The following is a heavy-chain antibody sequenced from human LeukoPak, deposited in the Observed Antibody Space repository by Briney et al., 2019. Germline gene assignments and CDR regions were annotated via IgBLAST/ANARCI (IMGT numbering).Heavy chain of an antibody. V-gene: IGHV3-23*01. D-gene: IGHD3-22*01. CDR2: ISGSGGST. J-gene: IGHJ4*02. Sequence: GGSLRLSCAASGFTLRTYAMSWVGQAPGKGLEWVSGISGSGGSTFYADSVKGRFTISRDNSKNTPYLQMNSLRAEDTAVYYCAKDRAYYSDSSGYYLVRAYDYWGQGTLVTVSS. CDR3: AKDRAYYSDSSGYYLVRAYDY. CDR1: GFTLRTYA.